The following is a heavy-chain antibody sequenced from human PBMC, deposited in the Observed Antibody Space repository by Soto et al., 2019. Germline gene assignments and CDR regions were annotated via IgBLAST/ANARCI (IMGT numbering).Heavy chain of an antibody. V-gene: IGHV1-46*01. D-gene: IGHD3-16*01. J-gene: IGHJ6*02. CDR3: ASLGGMDV. CDR2: INPSGGST. Sequence: ASVKVSCKTSGYTFARYYMHWVRQAPGQGLEWMGIINPSGGSTSYAQKFQGGLTMTKDTSTSTAYMELRSLRSDDTAVYYCASLGGMDVWGQGTTVTVSS. CDR1: GYTFARYY.